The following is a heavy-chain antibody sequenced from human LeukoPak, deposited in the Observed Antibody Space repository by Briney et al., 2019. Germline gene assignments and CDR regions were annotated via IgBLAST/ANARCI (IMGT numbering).Heavy chain of an antibody. CDR2: ISNSGTTR. CDR1: GFTFSDYY. J-gene: IGHJ5*02. Sequence: PGGSLRLSCAASGFTFSDYYMSWIRQAPGRGLEWVSYISNSGTTRYYADSVKGRFTISRDNAKNSLYLQMNILRAEDTAVYYCARDQTGITVAATGWFDPWGQGTLVTVSS. V-gene: IGHV3-11*04. CDR3: ARDQTGITVAATGWFDP. D-gene: IGHD6-19*01.